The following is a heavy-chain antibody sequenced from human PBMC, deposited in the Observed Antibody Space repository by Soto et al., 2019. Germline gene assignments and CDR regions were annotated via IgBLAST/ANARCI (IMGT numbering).Heavy chain of an antibody. CDR2: INPSGGST. V-gene: IGHV1-46*01. Sequence: QVQLVQSGAEVKKPGASVKVSCKASGYTFTSYYMHWVRQAPGQGLEWMGIINPSGGSTSYAQKFQGRVTMTRDTSTSTVYMELSSLRSEDTAVYYCAREKSSGGPYYYYGMDVWGQGTTVTVSS. CDR1: GYTFTSYY. J-gene: IGHJ6*02. CDR3: AREKSSGGPYYYYGMDV. D-gene: IGHD3-16*01.